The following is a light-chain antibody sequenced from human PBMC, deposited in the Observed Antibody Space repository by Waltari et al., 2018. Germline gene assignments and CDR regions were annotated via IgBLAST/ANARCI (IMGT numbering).Light chain of an antibody. V-gene: IGLV1-44*01. J-gene: IGLJ3*02. Sequence: QSVVTQPPSASGTPGQRVTLSCSGSNSNIGSDILNWYQQFPGTAPKLLIYANNQRPSGVPGRFSASMSVTSASLVISGLQSEDEADYYCATWDASLDTWVFGGGTKVTVL. CDR2: ANN. CDR1: NSNIGSDI. CDR3: ATWDASLDTWV.